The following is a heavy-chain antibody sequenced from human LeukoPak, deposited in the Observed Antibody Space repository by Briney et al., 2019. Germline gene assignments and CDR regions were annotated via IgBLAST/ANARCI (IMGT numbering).Heavy chain of an antibody. CDR2: ISYDGSNK. V-gene: IGHV3-30*04. J-gene: IGHJ6*03. CDR3: ARGLLFGFGDYYYMDV. CDR1: GFTFSSYS. Sequence: GGSLRLSCAASGFTFSSYSMHWVRQAPGKGLEWVAVISYDGSNKYYADSVKGRFTISRDNTKNTLYLQMNSLRAEETAVYYCARGLLFGFGDYYYMDVWGKGTTVTVSS. D-gene: IGHD3-16*01.